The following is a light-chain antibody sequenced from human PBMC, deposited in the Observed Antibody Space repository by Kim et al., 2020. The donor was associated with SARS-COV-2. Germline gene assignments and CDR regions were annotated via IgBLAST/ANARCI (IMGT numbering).Light chain of an antibody. V-gene: IGLV3-21*02. CDR1: NIGSEG. J-gene: IGLJ2*01. CDR3: QVWNRGSDHPVV. CDR2: DDS. Sequence: PGETARITCGGTNIGSEGVHWYQQRPGQAPVLVMYDDSDRPSGIPERLSGSNSGNTATLTISRVEAGDEADYYCQVWNRGSDHPVVFGGGTQLTVL.